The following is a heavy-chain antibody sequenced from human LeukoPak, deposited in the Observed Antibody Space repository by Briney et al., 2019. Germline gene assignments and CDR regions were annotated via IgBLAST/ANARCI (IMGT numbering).Heavy chain of an antibody. D-gene: IGHD3-3*01. Sequence: ASVKVSCKASGYTFTSYGISWVRQAPGQGLEWMGWIGAYNGNTNYAQKLQGRVTMTTDTSTSTAYMELRSLRSDDTAVYYCARDCEGTIFGVVTTYYFDYWGQGTLVTVSS. CDR1: GYTFTSYG. V-gene: IGHV1-18*01. J-gene: IGHJ4*02. CDR2: IGAYNGNT. CDR3: ARDCEGTIFGVVTTYYFDY.